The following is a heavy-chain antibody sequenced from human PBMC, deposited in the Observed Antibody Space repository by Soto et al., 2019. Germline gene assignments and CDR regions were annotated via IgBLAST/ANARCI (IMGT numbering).Heavy chain of an antibody. CDR1: GGSFSGYY. V-gene: IGHV4-34*01. J-gene: IGHJ6*02. CDR3: ARGITPRNPQQWLVRRAGDYYYGMDV. CDR2: INHSGST. D-gene: IGHD6-19*01. Sequence: SETLSLTCAVYGGSFSGYYWSWIRQPPGKGLEWIGEINHSGSTNYNPSPKSRVTISVDTSKNQFSLKLSSVTAADTAVYYCARGITPRNPQQWLVRRAGDYYYGMDVWGQGTTVTVSS.